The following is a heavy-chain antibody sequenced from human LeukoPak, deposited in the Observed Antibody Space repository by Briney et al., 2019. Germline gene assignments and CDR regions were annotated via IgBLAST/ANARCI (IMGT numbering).Heavy chain of an antibody. V-gene: IGHV1-69*04. Sequence: TSVKVSCKASGGTFSSYAISWVRQAPGQGLEWMGRIIPILGIANYAQRFQGRVTITADKSTSTAYMELSSLRSEDTAVYYCARSAERKVGATTADYWGQGTLVTVSS. CDR1: GGTFSSYA. CDR3: ARSAERKVGATTADY. D-gene: IGHD1-26*01. J-gene: IGHJ4*02. CDR2: IIPILGIA.